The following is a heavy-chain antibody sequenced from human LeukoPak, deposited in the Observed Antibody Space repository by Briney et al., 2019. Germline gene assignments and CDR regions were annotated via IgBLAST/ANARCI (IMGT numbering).Heavy chain of an antibody. CDR3: ARGSKYYYDSSCGMDV. CDR2: ISAYNGNT. D-gene: IGHD3-22*01. J-gene: IGHJ6*02. V-gene: IGHV1-18*01. CDR1: GYTFTSYG. Sequence: ASAKVSCKASGYTFTSYGISWVRQAPGQGLEWMGWISAYNGNTNYAQKLQGRVTMTTDTSTSTAYMELRSLRSDDTAVYYCARGSKYYYDSSCGMDVWGQGTTVTVSS.